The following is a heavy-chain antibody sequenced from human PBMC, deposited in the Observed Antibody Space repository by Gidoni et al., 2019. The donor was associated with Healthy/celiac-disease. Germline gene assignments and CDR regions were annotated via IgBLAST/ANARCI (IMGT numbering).Heavy chain of an antibody. CDR3: ARGPYYDILTGYSDDAFDI. J-gene: IGHJ3*02. V-gene: IGHV4-34*01. CDR1: GGSFSGYY. Sequence: QVQLQQWGAGLLKPSESLSLTCAVYGGSFSGYYWSWIRQPPGKGLEWIGEINHSGITNYNPSLKSRVTISVDTSKNQFSLKLSSVTAADTAVYYCARGPYYDILTGYSDDAFDIWGQGTMVTVSS. CDR2: INHSGIT. D-gene: IGHD3-9*01.